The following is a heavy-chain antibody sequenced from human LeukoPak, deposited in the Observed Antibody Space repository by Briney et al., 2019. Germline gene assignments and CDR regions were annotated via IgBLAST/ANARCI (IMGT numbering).Heavy chain of an antibody. CDR3: AKGLQLLFNPHYFDY. CDR2: ISGSGGST. Sequence: PGGSLRLSCAASGFTFSSYAMSWVRQAPGKGLEWVSGISGSGGSTYYADSMKGRFTISRDNSKTTLYLQMNSLRAEDTAVYYCAKGLQLLFNPHYFDYWGQGTLVTVSS. D-gene: IGHD2-2*01. J-gene: IGHJ4*02. V-gene: IGHV3-23*01. CDR1: GFTFSSYA.